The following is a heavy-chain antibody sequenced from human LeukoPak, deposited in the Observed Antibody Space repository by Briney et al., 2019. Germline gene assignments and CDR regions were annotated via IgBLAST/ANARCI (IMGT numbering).Heavy chain of an antibody. CDR2: TYYSGST. Sequence: SQTLSLTCTVSGGSISSGGYYRSWIRQHPGKGLEWIGYTYYSGSTYYNPSLKSRVTISVDTSKNQFSLKLSSVTAADTAVYYCARVNPYYDFWSGYYHNWFDPWGQGTPVTVSS. CDR3: ARVNPYYDFWSGYYHNWFDP. D-gene: IGHD3-3*01. V-gene: IGHV4-31*03. J-gene: IGHJ5*02. CDR1: GGSISSGGYY.